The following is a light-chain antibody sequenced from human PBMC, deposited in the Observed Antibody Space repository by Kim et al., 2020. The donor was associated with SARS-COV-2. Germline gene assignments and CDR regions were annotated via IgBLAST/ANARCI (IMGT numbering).Light chain of an antibody. CDR3: QKNDGAPLT. CDR2: ATS. Sequence: APVGDRVTITCRASQGIGTSLAWYQQRPGKVPKLLIYATSTLQSGVPSRFSGSGSGTDFTLTISRLQPEDVATYYCQKNDGAPLTVGGGTKVDIK. V-gene: IGKV1-27*01. J-gene: IGKJ4*01. CDR1: QGIGTS.